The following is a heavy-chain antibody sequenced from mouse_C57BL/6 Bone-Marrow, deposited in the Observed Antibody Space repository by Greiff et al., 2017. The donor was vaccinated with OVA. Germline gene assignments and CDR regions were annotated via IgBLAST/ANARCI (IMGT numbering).Heavy chain of an antibody. CDR2: ISSGGDYI. D-gene: IGHD1-1*01. V-gene: IGHV5-9-1*02. Sequence: EVKLVESGEGLVKPGGSLKLSCAASGFTFSSYAMSWVRQTPEKRLEWVAYISSGGDYIYYADTVKGRFTISRDNARNTLYLQMSSLKSEDTAMYYCTRDRGYYGSIDYWGQGTTLTVSS. CDR3: TRDRGYYGSIDY. CDR1: GFTFSSYA. J-gene: IGHJ2*01.